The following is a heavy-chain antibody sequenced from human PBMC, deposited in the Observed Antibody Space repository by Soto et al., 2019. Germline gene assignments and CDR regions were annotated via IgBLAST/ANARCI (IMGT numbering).Heavy chain of an antibody. J-gene: IGHJ4*02. CDR2: ISAYNGNT. V-gene: IGHV1-18*01. CDR1: GYTFTSYG. CDR3: ARDFRPFGAAAGTPFDY. D-gene: IGHD6-13*01. Sequence: QVQLVQSGAEVKKPGASVKVSCKASGYTFTSYGISWVRQAPGQGLEWMGWISAYNGNTNYAQKLQGRVTMTTDTSTSTAYMELRSLRSDDTAVYYCARDFRPFGAAAGTPFDYWGQGTLVTVSS.